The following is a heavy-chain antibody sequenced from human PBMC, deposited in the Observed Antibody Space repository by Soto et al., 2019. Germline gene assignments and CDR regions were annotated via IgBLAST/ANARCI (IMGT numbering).Heavy chain of an antibody. D-gene: IGHD3-3*01. CDR1: GLTFSSYS. CDR3: ARDRRFLEWLSSQHDAFDI. J-gene: IGHJ3*02. Sequence: GGSLRLSCAASGLTFSSYSMNWVRQAPGKGLEWVSYISSSSTIYYADSVKGRFTISRDNAKNSLYLQMNSLRDEDTAVYYCARDRRFLEWLSSQHDAFDIWGQGTMVTVSS. CDR2: ISSSSTI. V-gene: IGHV3-48*02.